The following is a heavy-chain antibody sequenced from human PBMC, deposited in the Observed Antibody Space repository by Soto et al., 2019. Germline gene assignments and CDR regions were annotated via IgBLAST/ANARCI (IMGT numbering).Heavy chain of an antibody. J-gene: IGHJ3*02. D-gene: IGHD7-27*01. CDR1: GGSISSSSYY. CDR3: ARHPKLGRGQAFDI. CDR2: IYYSGST. V-gene: IGHV4-39*01. Sequence: KRSETLSLTCTVSGGSISSSSYYWGWIRQPPGKGLEWIGSIYYSGSTYYNPSLKSRVTISVDTSKNQFSLKLSSVTAADTAVYYCARHPKLGRGQAFDIWGQGTMVTVSS.